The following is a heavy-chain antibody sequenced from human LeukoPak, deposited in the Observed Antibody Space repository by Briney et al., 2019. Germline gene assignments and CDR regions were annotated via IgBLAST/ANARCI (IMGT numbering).Heavy chain of an antibody. CDR2: INHSGST. CDR3: ARGLSGYSSFNWFDP. V-gene: IGHV4-34*01. D-gene: IGHD6-19*01. CDR1: GGSFSGYY. J-gene: IGHJ5*02. Sequence: PSETLSLTCAVYGGSFSGYYWSWIRQPPGKGLEWIGEINHSGSTNSNPSLKSRVTISVDTSKNQFSLKLSSVTAADTAVYHSARGLSGYSSFNWFDPWGQGTLVTVSS.